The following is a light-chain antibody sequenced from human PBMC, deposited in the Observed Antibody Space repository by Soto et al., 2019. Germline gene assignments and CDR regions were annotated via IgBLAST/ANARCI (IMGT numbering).Light chain of an antibody. CDR1: SSNIGAGYD. CDR2: GNS. CDR3: QSYDSSRSGSRV. J-gene: IGLJ1*01. Sequence: QSVLTQPPSVSGAPGQRVTISCTGSSSNIGAGYDVHWYQQLPGTAPKLLIYGNSNRPSGVPDRFSGSKSGTSASLAITGLQAEDEADYCCQSYDSSRSGSRVFGTGTKLTVL. V-gene: IGLV1-40*01.